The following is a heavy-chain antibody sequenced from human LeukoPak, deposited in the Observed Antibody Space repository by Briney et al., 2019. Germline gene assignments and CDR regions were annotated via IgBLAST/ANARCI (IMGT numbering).Heavy chain of an antibody. CDR2: IYPGDSDT. Sequence: GESLKISCQGSGYTFTNYWIGWVRQMPGKGLEWMGIIYPGDSDTRYSPSFQGQVTISADKSISTAYLQWSSLKASDTAMYYCARRNGDYVVDYWGQGTLVTVSS. J-gene: IGHJ4*02. D-gene: IGHD4-17*01. V-gene: IGHV5-51*01. CDR1: GYTFTNYW. CDR3: ARRNGDYVVDY.